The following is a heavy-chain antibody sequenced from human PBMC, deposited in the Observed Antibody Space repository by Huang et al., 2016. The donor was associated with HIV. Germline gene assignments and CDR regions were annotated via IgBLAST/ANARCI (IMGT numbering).Heavy chain of an antibody. CDR2: IRNDGMKK. CDR1: GFLLSNYG. J-gene: IGHJ4*02. CDR3: ARGDYYDSSGYHPGYFDY. D-gene: IGHD3-22*01. V-gene: IGHV3-33*04. Sequence: VQLSESGGGVVQPGKSLRLSCATSGFLLSNYGMHWVRQAPGKGLKWVEFIRNDGMKKNYADSVRGRFTVGRDNGNNTLFLQMRSLGVDDTAVYYCARGDYYDSSGYHPGYFDYWGQGILVTVSS.